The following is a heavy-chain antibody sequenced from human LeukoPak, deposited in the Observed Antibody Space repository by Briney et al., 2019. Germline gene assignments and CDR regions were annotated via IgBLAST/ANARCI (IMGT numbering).Heavy chain of an antibody. J-gene: IGHJ4*02. D-gene: IGHD6-19*01. Sequence: SETLSLTCAVYGGSFSGYYWSWIRQPPGKGLEWIGEINHSGSTNYNPSLESRVTISVDTSKNQFSLKLSSVTAADTAVYYCARKGYSSGYDYWGQGTLVTVSS. CDR2: INHSGST. CDR3: ARKGYSSGYDY. CDR1: GGSFSGYY. V-gene: IGHV4-34*01.